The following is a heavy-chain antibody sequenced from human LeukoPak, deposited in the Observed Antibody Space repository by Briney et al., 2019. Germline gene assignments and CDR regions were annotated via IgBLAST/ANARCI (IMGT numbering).Heavy chain of an antibody. CDR1: GGSVSSGSYY. V-gene: IGHV4-61*01. CDR3: ARDSQLWSLDY. D-gene: IGHD5-18*01. Sequence: PSETLSLTCTVSGGSVSSGSYYWSWIRQPPGKGLEWIGYIYYSGSTNYNPSLKSRVTISVDTSKNQFSLKLSSVTAADTAVYYCARDSQLWSLDYWGQGTLVTVSS. CDR2: IYYSGST. J-gene: IGHJ4*02.